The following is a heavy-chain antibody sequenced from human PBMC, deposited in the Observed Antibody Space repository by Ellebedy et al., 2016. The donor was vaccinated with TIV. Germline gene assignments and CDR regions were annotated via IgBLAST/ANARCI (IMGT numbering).Heavy chain of an antibody. CDR3: ARAHCSSISCYFDY. CDR2: INPSSGST. D-gene: IGHD2-2*01. CDR1: RYTFRYFY. J-gene: IGHJ4*02. V-gene: IGHV1-46*01. Sequence: ASVKVSXKASRYTFRYFYMHWVRQAPGQGLEWVGVINPSSGSTSYAQKFQGRVTMTIDTSTSTAYMELGSLRSDDTAVYYCARAHCSSISCYFDYWGQGTLVTVSS.